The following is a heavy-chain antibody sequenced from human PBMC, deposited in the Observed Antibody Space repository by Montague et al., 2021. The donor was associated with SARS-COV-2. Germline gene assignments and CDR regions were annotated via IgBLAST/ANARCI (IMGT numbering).Heavy chain of an antibody. CDR3: ARRLTVGTGYDKSVYFDY. CDR2: IYYGGTT. CDR1: GGSMMSPSFH. J-gene: IGHJ4*02. D-gene: IGHD3/OR15-3a*01. Sequence: SETLSLTCTVSGGSMMSPSFHWDWIRQAPGKGLEWIGRIYYGGTTYFNPSLRSRVTLSVDTPRSQFSLELSSVTAADTAVDYCARRLTVGTGYDKSVYFDYWGRGLLVTVSS. V-gene: IGHV4-39*01.